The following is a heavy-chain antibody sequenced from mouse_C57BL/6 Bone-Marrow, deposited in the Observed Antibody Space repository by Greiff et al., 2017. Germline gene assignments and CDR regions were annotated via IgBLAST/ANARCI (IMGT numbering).Heavy chain of an antibody. D-gene: IGHD1-1*01. CDR1: GYTFTSYT. CDR2: INPSSGYT. J-gene: IGHJ3*01. CDR3: ARGDYYGSVFAY. Sequence: QVHVKQSGAELARPGASVKMSCKASGYTFTSYTMHWVKQRPGQGLEWIGYINPSSGYTKYNQKFKDKATLTADKSSSTANMQLSSLTSEDSAVYYCARGDYYGSVFAYWGQGTLVTVSA. V-gene: IGHV1-4*01.